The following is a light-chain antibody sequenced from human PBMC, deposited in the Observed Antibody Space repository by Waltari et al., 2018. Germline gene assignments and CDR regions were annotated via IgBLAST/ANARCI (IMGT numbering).Light chain of an antibody. CDR2: EAS. J-gene: IGKJ1*01. CDR1: QNIDSW. CDR3: QHYKNYPRT. Sequence: DIQMTQAPFTLSGSVGDRVTITCRASQNIDSWLTWYQQKPGKAPNLLIYEASNLESGVPSRFSGSGSGTEFTLTINSLQPDDFATYYCQHYKNYPRTFGQGTEVEIK. V-gene: IGKV1-5*03.